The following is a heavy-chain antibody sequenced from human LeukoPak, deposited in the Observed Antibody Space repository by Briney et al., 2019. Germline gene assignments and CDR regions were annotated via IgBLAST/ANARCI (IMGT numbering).Heavy chain of an antibody. Sequence: ESSETLSLTCTVSGGSISSGTYYWSWIRQPAGKGLEWIGHIYSSGTTNYNPSLKSRVTISVDTSKNQFSLRLSSVTAADTAFYYCARYIVSYPHDAFDIWGQGTMVTVSS. CDR1: GGSISSGTYY. D-gene: IGHD1-26*01. CDR3: ARYIVSYPHDAFDI. CDR2: IYSSGTT. V-gene: IGHV4-61*09. J-gene: IGHJ3*02.